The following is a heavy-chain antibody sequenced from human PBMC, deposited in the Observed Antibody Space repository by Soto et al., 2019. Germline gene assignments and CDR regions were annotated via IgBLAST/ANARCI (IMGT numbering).Heavy chain of an antibody. CDR2: ISYDGSNK. Sequence: QVQLVESGGGVVQPGRSLRLSCAASGFTFSSYAMHWVRQAPGKGLEWVAVISYDGSNKYYADSVKGRFTISRDNSKNTLHLQMNSLRAEASSVYSCARGKSGSGWCGWFDPWCQGTLVTVSS. D-gene: IGHD6-19*01. J-gene: IGHJ5*02. CDR3: ARGKSGSGWCGWFDP. CDR1: GFTFSSYA. V-gene: IGHV3-30-3*01.